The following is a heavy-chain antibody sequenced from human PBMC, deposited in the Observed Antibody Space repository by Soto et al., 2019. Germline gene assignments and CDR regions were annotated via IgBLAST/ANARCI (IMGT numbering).Heavy chain of an antibody. Sequence: GGSLRLSCAASGFTFSSYAMSWVRQAPGKGLEWVSAISGSGGSTYYADSVKGRFTISRDNSKNTLYLQMNSLRADDTAVYYCAKDNLYLITMVRGAFFDYWGQGTLVTVSS. CDR2: ISGSGGST. V-gene: IGHV3-23*01. CDR3: AKDNLYLITMVRGAFFDY. CDR1: GFTFSSYA. D-gene: IGHD3-10*01. J-gene: IGHJ4*02.